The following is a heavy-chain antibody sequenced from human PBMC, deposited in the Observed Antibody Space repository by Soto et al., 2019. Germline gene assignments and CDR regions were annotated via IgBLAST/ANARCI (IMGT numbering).Heavy chain of an antibody. V-gene: IGHV2-5*02. CDR2: IFWDDDK. D-gene: IGHD3-10*01. CDR3: AHVPYFMSGSFFDY. Sequence: QITLKESAPTLVKPTQTLTLTCTFSGFSLSTSGVGVGWIRQPPGKPLEWLALIFWDDDKRYNSSLKNSLTITKDTSKSQVILTMTNMDPVDTATYFCAHVPYFMSGSFFDYWGQGTLVTVSS. CDR1: GFSLSTSGVG. J-gene: IGHJ4*02.